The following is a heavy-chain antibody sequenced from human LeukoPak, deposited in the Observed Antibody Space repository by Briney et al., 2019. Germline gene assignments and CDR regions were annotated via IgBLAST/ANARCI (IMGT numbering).Heavy chain of an antibody. CDR3: AKGAPYSSGWSPVDY. J-gene: IGHJ4*02. CDR2: ISGSGGST. Sequence: GGSLRLCCAASGFTFSSYAMSWVRQATGKGLEWVSAISGSGGSTYYADSVKGRFTISRDNSKNTLYLQMNSLRAEDTAVYYCAKGAPYSSGWSPVDYWGQGTLVTVSS. D-gene: IGHD6-19*01. CDR1: GFTFSSYA. V-gene: IGHV3-23*01.